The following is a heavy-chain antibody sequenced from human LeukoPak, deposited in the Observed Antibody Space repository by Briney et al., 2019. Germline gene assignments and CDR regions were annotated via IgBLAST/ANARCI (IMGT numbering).Heavy chain of an antibody. CDR1: GFTFSNYP. Sequence: GGSLRLSCAGTGFTFSNYPLNWVRQAPGKGLEWVSSISGSGGNTHYADSVKGRFSISRDNFKNTMHLKMNSLKAHDTGVYYRVKQAILTVNADSWGQGTRVTVSS. J-gene: IGHJ4*02. CDR2: ISGSGGNT. D-gene: IGHD1-14*01. V-gene: IGHV3-23*01. CDR3: VKQAILTVNADS.